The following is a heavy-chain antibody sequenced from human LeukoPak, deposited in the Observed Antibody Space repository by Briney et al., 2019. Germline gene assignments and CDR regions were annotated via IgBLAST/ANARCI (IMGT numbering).Heavy chain of an antibody. D-gene: IGHD2-2*01. J-gene: IGHJ4*02. CDR2: ISAYNGNT. CDR3: ARDHIVVVPAARGDY. Sequence: ASVKVSCKASGYTFTSYGISWVRQAPGQGLEWMGWISAYNGNTNYAQKLQGRVTMTTDTSTSTAYMELRSLRSDDTAMYYCARDHIVVVPAARGDYWGQGTLVTVSS. CDR1: GYTFTSYG. V-gene: IGHV1-18*01.